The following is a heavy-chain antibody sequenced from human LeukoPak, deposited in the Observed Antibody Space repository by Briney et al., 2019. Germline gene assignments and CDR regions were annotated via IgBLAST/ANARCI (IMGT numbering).Heavy chain of an antibody. D-gene: IGHD5-18*01. CDR3: ARHGYSYGYNWFDP. J-gene: IGHJ5*02. Sequence: PSETLSLTYTVSGGSISSYYWSWIRQPPGKGLEWIGYIYYSGSTNYNPSLKSRVTISVDTSKNQFSLKLSSVTAADTAVYYCARHGYSYGYNWFDPWGQGTLVTVSS. CDR1: GGSISSYY. V-gene: IGHV4-59*08. CDR2: IYYSGST.